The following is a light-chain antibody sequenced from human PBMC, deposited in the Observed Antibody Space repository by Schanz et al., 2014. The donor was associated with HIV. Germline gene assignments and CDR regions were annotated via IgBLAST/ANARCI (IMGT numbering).Light chain of an antibody. V-gene: IGLV1-44*01. CDR3: ASWNVSLNGRV. J-gene: IGLJ3*02. CDR1: SSNIGSNG. Sequence: QSVLIQPPSASGPPGQTVTISCSGSSSNIGSNGVNWYQHFPGTAPKLLIYSGNQRPSGVPDRFSGSKSGTSASLAISGLQSEDEADYYCASWNVSLNGRVFGGGTKLTVL. CDR2: SGN.